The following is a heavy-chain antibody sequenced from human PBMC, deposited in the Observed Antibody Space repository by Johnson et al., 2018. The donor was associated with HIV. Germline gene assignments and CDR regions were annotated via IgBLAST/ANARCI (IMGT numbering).Heavy chain of an antibody. CDR3: ANGGIAARPGAFDI. CDR2: IRYDGSNK. D-gene: IGHD6-6*01. J-gene: IGHJ3*02. Sequence: QVQLVESGGGVVQPGGSLRLSCAASGFTFSSYGMHCVRQAPGKGLEWVAFIRYDGSNKYYADSVKGRFTISRDNAKNSLYLQMNSLRAEDTALYYCANGGIAARPGAFDIWGQGTMVTVSS. V-gene: IGHV3-30*02. CDR1: GFTFSSYG.